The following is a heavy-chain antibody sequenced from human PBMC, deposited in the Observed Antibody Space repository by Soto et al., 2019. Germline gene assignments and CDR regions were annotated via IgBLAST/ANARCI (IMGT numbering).Heavy chain of an antibody. J-gene: IGHJ6*03. D-gene: IGHD4-17*01. CDR1: GFTFSSYG. Sequence: GSLRLSCAASGFTFSSYGMHWVRQAPGKGLEWVAVISYDGSNKYYADSVKGRFTISRDDSKNTLYLQMNSLRAEDTAVYYCAKEINDYGDYVGYYYYYMDVWGKGTTVTVSS. V-gene: IGHV3-30*18. CDR3: AKEINDYGDYVGYYYYYMDV. CDR2: ISYDGSNK.